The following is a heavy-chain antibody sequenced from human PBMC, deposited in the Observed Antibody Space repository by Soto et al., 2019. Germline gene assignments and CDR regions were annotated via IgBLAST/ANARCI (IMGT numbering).Heavy chain of an antibody. D-gene: IGHD2-2*01. CDR3: TRRAYPSDY. V-gene: IGHV3-66*01. CDR2: IYRGGTT. Sequence: EGQLVESGGGLVQPGGSLRLSCAVSGFTGGNNYMSWVRQAPGKGLEWVSLIYRGGTTNYADSVKGRFTISRDSSRNTVYLQMNSVKADDTAVYYCTRRAYPSDYWGQGTLVTVSS. J-gene: IGHJ4*02. CDR1: GFTGGNNY.